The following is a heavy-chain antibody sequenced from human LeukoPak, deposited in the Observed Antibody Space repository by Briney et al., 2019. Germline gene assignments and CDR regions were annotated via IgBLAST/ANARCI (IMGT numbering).Heavy chain of an antibody. CDR3: ASGAPVVPPQWLVLREFHY. J-gene: IGHJ4*02. CDR1: GYSISSGYY. Sequence: SETLSLTCALSGYSISSGYYWGWIRQPPGKGLEWIGSIYHSGSTYYNPSLKSRVTISVDTSKNQFSLKLSSVTAADTAVYYCASGAPVVPPQWLVLREFHYWGQGTLVTVSS. D-gene: IGHD6-19*01. V-gene: IGHV4-38-2*01. CDR2: IYHSGST.